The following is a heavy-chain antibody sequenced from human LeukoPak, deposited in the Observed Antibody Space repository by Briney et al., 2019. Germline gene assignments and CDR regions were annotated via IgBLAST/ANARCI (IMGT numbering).Heavy chain of an antibody. D-gene: IGHD3-3*01. CDR3: ARGTYDFWSGYYSFDY. CDR2: INYSGST. Sequence: SETLSLTCAVYGGSFGGYYWSWIRQPPGKGLEWIGEINYSGSTNYNPSLKSRVTILVDTSKNQFSLKLSSVTAADTAVYYCARGTYDFWSGYYSFDYWGQGTLVTVSS. CDR1: GGSFGGYY. V-gene: IGHV4-34*01. J-gene: IGHJ4*02.